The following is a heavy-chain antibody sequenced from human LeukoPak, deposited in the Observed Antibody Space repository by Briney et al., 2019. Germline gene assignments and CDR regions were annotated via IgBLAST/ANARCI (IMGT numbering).Heavy chain of an antibody. D-gene: IGHD3-22*01. J-gene: IGHJ4*02. CDR3: ARAYDSSGYYFFPHVYFDY. V-gene: IGHV4-39*01. Sequence: PSETLSLTCTVSGASIRSSSSSYYWGWIRQPPGKGLEWIGSIYYSGSTYYNPSLKSRVTISVDTSKNQFSLKLSSVTAADTAVYYCARAYDSSGYYFFPHVYFDYWGQGTLVTVSS. CDR2: IYYSGST. CDR1: GASIRSSSSSYY.